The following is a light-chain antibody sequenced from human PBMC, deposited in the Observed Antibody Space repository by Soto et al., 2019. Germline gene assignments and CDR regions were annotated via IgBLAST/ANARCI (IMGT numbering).Light chain of an antibody. CDR3: QQYGSSLSMYA. V-gene: IGKV3-20*01. Sequence: EIVLTQSPGTLSLSPGERATLSCRASQSVSSSYLAWYQQKPGQAPRPLIYGASSRATGIPDRFSGSGSGTDFTLTISRLEPEDFAVYYCQQYGSSLSMYAFGPGTKLEIK. J-gene: IGKJ2*01. CDR2: GAS. CDR1: QSVSSSY.